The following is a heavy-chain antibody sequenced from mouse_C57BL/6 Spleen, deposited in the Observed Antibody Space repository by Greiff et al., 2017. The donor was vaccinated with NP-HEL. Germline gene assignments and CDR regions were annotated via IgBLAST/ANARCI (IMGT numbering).Heavy chain of an antibody. V-gene: IGHV1-42*01. CDR1: GYSFTGYY. CDR2: INPSTGGT. J-gene: IGHJ2*01. CDR3: ARDYGSSY. D-gene: IGHD1-1*01. Sequence: EVQLQQSGPELVKPGASVKISCKASGYSFTGYYMNWVKQSPEKSLEWIGEINPSTGGTTYNQKFKAKATLTVDKSSSTAYMQLKSLTSEDSAVYYCARDYGSSYWGQSTTLTVSS.